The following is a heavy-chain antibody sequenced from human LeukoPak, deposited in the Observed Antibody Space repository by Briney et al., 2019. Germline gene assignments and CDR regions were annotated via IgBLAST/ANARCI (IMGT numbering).Heavy chain of an antibody. V-gene: IGHV3-7*01. CDR3: ARDLAYSRLDY. CDR2: INPDGNKK. D-gene: IGHD5-18*01. Sequence: GGSLRPSCAVSGLTFSSSWMDWVRQAPGKGLEWVASINPDGNKKYSADSVKGRFTISRDNAENSLYLQMNSLRVKDTAFYYCARDLAYSRLDYWGQGMLVTVSS. CDR1: GLTFSSSW. J-gene: IGHJ4*02.